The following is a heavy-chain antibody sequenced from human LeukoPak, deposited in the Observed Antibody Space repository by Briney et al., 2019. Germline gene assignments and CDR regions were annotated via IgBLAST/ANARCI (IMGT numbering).Heavy chain of an antibody. V-gene: IGHV1-69*06. D-gene: IGHD2-15*01. CDR3: ARARYCSGGSCYRVNWFDP. CDR1: GGTFSSYA. J-gene: IGHJ5*02. CDR2: IIPIFGTA. Sequence: ASVKVSCKASGGTFSSYAISWVRQAPGQGLEWMGRIIPIFGTANYAQKFQGRVTITADKSTSTAYMELSSLRSEDTAVYYCARARYCSGGSCYRVNWFDPWGQGTLVTVSS.